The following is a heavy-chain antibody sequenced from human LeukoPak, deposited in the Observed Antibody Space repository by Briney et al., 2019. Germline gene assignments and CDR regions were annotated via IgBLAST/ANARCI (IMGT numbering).Heavy chain of an antibody. Sequence: ASVKVSCKASGYTFTGYYMHWVRQAPGQGLEWMGWINPNSGGTNYAQKFQGRVTMTRDTSISTAYMELSRLRSDDTAVYYCTRDRTPSGYENNWFDPWGQGTLVTVSS. CDR3: TRDRTPSGYENNWFDP. CDR1: GYTFTGYY. V-gene: IGHV1-2*02. D-gene: IGHD5-12*01. CDR2: INPNSGGT. J-gene: IGHJ5*02.